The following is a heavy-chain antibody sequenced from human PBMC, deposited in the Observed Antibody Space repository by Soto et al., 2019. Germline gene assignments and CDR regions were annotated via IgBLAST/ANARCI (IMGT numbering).Heavy chain of an antibody. J-gene: IGHJ6*02. CDR1: GFTFSSYG. CDR3: AKSLVERRRRYSGGMDV. CDR2: IWYDGSNK. V-gene: IGHV3-33*06. Sequence: QVQLVESGGGVVQPGRSLRLSCAASGFTFSSYGMHWVRQAPGKGLEWVAVIWYDGSNKYYADSVKGRFTISKDNSKNTLYLQMNSLRAEDTAVYYCAKSLVERRRRYSGGMDVWGQGTTVTVSS. D-gene: IGHD1-1*01.